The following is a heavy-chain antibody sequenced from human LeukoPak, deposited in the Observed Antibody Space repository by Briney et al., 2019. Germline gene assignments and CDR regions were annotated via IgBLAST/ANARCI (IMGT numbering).Heavy chain of an antibody. V-gene: IGHV4-59*12. D-gene: IGHD2-15*01. CDR2: IYYSGST. CDR3: ARNVPVVVAATKSGDWFDP. Sequence: SETLSLTCTVSGGSISSYYWSWIRQPPGKGLEWIGYIYYSGSTNYNPSLKSRVTISLDTSKNQFSLKLSSVTAADTAVYYCARNVPVVVAATKSGDWFDPWGQGTLVTVSS. CDR1: GGSISSYY. J-gene: IGHJ5*02.